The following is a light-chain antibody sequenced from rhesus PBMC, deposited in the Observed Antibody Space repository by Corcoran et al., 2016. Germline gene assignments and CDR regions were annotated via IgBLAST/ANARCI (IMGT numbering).Light chain of an antibody. CDR2: KAS. CDR1: ENVNNY. J-gene: IGKJ3*01. V-gene: IGKV1-74*01. CDR3: QHGYGTPFT. Sequence: DIQMTQSPSSLSASVGDRVTITCRASENVNNYLNWYQQKPGKGPKHLFLKASTLQRGVPSRFSGSGSGPVYPFTISSLQPEDVATYYCQHGYGTPFTFGPGTKLDIK.